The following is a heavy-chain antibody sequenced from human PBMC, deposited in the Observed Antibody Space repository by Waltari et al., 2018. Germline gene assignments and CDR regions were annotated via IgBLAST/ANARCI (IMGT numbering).Heavy chain of an antibody. D-gene: IGHD2-15*01. V-gene: IGHV4-4*02. CDR2: VHRSGRT. CDR1: GDSMGDSDL. CDR3: ARDRGRGLYLDS. J-gene: IGHJ4*02. Sequence: QLQLEQLGPGLVKPSETLSLICAVSGDSMGDSDLWNWVRQSPGKGLEWIGQVHRSGRTNYNPSLASRVTVSVDTSTGHFSLKVTSATAADTAVYYCARDRGRGLYLDSWGQGILVTVSP.